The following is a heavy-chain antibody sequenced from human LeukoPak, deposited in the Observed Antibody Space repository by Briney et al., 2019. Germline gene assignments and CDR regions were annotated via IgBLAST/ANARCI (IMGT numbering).Heavy chain of an antibody. J-gene: IGHJ4*02. CDR1: GFTFSSYW. CDR2: IKQDGSEK. Sequence: GGSLRLSCGASGFTFSSYWMTWVRQAPGKGLEWVANIKQDGSEKHYVGSVEGRFTISRDNAKNSLYLQMNSLRAEDTAVYYCAKGWWYWREWGQGTLVTVSS. D-gene: IGHD2-15*01. CDR3: AKGWWYWRE. V-gene: IGHV3-7*01.